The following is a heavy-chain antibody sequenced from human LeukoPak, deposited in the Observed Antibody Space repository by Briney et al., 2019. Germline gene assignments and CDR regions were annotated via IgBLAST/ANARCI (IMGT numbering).Heavy chain of an antibody. CDR2: INPSGGST. D-gene: IGHD3-10*01. Sequence: ASVKVSCKASGYTFTSYYMHWVRQAPGQGLEWMGIINPSGGSTSYAQKFQGRVTMTRDTSISTAYMELSRLRSDDTAVYYCARVRGVNSGSYGFDYWGQGTLVTVSS. CDR1: GYTFTSYY. V-gene: IGHV1-46*01. CDR3: ARVRGVNSGSYGFDY. J-gene: IGHJ4*02.